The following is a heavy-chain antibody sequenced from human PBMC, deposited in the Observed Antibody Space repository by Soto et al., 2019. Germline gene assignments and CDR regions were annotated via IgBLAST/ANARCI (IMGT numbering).Heavy chain of an antibody. CDR1: GFTFDDYG. CDR2: INWNGGST. CDR3: AREGCSSTSCYEGNYYYYYYMDV. Sequence: GGSLRLSCAASGFTFDDYGMSWVRQAPGKGLEWVSGINWNGGSTGYADSVKGRFTISRDNAKNSLYLQMNSLRAEDTALYHCAREGCSSTSCYEGNYYYYYYMDVWGKGTTVTVSS. J-gene: IGHJ6*03. V-gene: IGHV3-20*01. D-gene: IGHD2-2*01.